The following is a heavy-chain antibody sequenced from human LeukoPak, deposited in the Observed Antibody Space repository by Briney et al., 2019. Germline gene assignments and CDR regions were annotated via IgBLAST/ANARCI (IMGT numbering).Heavy chain of an antibody. V-gene: IGHV5-51*01. CDR2: IYPGDSDT. CDR1: GYSFTSYW. D-gene: IGHD6-13*01. J-gene: IGHJ3*02. Sequence: GESLKISCKGSGYSFTSYWIGWVRQMPGKGLEWMGIIYPGDSDTRYSPSFQGQVTVSADKSISTAYLQWSSLKASDTAIYNCARGDSSSWSRGDAFDIWGQGTMVTVSS. CDR3: ARGDSSSWSRGDAFDI.